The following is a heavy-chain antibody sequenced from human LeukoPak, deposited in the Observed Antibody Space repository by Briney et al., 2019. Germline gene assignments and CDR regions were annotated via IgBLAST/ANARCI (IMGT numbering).Heavy chain of an antibody. Sequence: PSETLSLTCAVYGGSFSGYYWSWIRQPPGKGLEWIGEINHSGSTNYNPSLKSRVTISVDTSKNQFSLKLSSVTAADTAVHYCARGCRYSYGYEGNTKRRFDYWGQGTLVTVPS. J-gene: IGHJ4*02. D-gene: IGHD5-18*01. V-gene: IGHV4-34*01. CDR1: GGSFSGYY. CDR2: INHSGST. CDR3: ARGCRYSYGYEGNTKRRFDY.